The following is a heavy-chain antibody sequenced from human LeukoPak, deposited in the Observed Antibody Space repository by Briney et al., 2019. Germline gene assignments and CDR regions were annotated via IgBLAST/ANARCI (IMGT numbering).Heavy chain of an antibody. J-gene: IGHJ6*03. D-gene: IGHD1-26*01. CDR2: INPSGGST. CDR1: GYTFTSYY. CDR3: ARVIRSRKWELLKGDYYYYYYMDV. Sequence: ASVKVSCKASGYTFTSYYMHWVRQAPGQGLEWMGIINPSGGSTSYAQKFQGRVTMTRDTSTSTVYMELSSLRSEDTAVYYCARVIRSRKWELLKGDYYYYYYMDVWGKGTTVTVSS. V-gene: IGHV1-46*01.